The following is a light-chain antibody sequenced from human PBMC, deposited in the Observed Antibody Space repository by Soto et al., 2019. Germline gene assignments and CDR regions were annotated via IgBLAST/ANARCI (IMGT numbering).Light chain of an antibody. V-gene: IGKV3D-11*03. CDR1: QSISTK. Sequence: MLMTQSPATRARSAGGRPTLSCRASQSISTKLAWYQQKPGQAPRLLIYGASTRAPGIPVRLSGSGSGTDFTLTISSLETADFAVYYCQHRSDWPTFGQGTKVDIK. J-gene: IGKJ1*01. CDR2: GAS. CDR3: QHRSDWPT.